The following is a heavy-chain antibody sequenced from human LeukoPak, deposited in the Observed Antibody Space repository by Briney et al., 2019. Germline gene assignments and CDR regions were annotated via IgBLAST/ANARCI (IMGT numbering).Heavy chain of an antibody. CDR3: ASSSGWRPDAFDI. D-gene: IGHD6-19*01. V-gene: IGHV4-4*02. J-gene: IGHJ3*02. CDR1: GGSISSSNW. Sequence: SETLSLTCAVSGGSISSSNWWSWVRPPPGKGLEWIGEIYHSGSTNYNPSLKSRVTISVDKSKNQFSLKLSSVTAADTAVYYCASSSGWRPDAFDIWGQGTMVTVSS. CDR2: IYHSGST.